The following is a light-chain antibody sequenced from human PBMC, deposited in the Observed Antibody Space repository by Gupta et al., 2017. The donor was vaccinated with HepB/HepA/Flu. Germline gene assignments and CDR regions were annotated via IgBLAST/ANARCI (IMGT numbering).Light chain of an antibody. V-gene: IGLV2-14*03. CDR2: DVS. Sequence: SRDVGGYNYFSWYQQHPGKAPKLMIYDVSNRPSGVSNRFSGSKSGNTASLTISGLQAEDEADYYCSSHTSSSTLWVFGGGTKLTVL. CDR3: SSHTSSSTLWV. CDR1: SRDVGGYNY. J-gene: IGLJ3*02.